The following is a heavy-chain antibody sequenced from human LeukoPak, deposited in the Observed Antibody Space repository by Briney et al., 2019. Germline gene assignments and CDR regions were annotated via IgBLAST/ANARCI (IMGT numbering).Heavy chain of an antibody. J-gene: IGHJ4*02. D-gene: IGHD6-19*01. CDR1: GFTFSSYS. CDR3: ARGQSMAGTEVDY. Sequence: PGGSLRLSCAASGFTFSSYSMNWVRQAPGKGLEWVSSISSSSSYIYYADSVKGRSTISRDNAKNSLYLQMNSLRAEDTAVYYCARGQSMAGTEVDYWGQGTLVTVSS. V-gene: IGHV3-21*01. CDR2: ISSSSSYI.